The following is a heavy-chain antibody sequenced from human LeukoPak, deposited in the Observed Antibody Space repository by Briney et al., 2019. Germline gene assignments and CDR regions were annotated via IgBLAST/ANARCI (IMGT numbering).Heavy chain of an antibody. CDR2: IYTSGST. CDR1: GGSFSGYY. J-gene: IGHJ3*02. Sequence: KPSETLSLTCAVYGGSFSGYYCSSVRQPAGKGLEWIGRIYTSGSTNYNPSLKSRVTMSVDTSKNQFSLKLSSVTAADTAVYYCASRTTVTTSGAFDIWGQGTMVTVSS. V-gene: IGHV4-59*10. D-gene: IGHD4-17*01. CDR3: ASRTTVTTSGAFDI.